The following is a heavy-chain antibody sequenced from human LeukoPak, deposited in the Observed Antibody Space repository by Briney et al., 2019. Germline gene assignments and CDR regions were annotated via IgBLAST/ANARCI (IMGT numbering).Heavy chain of an antibody. V-gene: IGHV3-21*01. J-gene: IGHJ3*02. CDR1: GFTFSSYS. D-gene: IGHD6-19*01. CDR3: ARAVMYSSGWYPLIDAFDI. CDR2: ISSSSSYI. Sequence: GGSLRLSCAASGFTFSSYSMNWVRQAPGKGLEWVSSISSSSSYIYYADSVKGRFTISRDNAKNSLYLQMNSLRAEDTAVYYCARAVMYSSGWYPLIDAFDIWGQGTMVTVSS.